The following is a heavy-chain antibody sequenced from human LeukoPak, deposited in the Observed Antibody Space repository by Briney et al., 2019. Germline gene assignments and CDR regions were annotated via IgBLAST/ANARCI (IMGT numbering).Heavy chain of an antibody. D-gene: IGHD3-22*01. CDR3: ARGYYYDSGSYYPFDC. CDR1: GGSISSGGYS. J-gene: IGHJ4*02. Sequence: PSETLSLTCAVSGGSISSGGYSWSWIRQPPGKGLEWIGYIFHSGSTYYNPSLKSRVTISVDRSKNQFSLKLSSVTAADTAVYYCARGYYYDSGSYYPFDCWGQGTLVTVSS. V-gene: IGHV4-30-2*01. CDR2: IFHSGST.